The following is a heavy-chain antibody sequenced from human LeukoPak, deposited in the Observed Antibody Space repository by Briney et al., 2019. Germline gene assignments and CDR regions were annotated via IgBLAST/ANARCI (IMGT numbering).Heavy chain of an antibody. CDR2: IRNDGSDK. CDR1: GFIFSTYG. D-gene: IGHD3-10*01. J-gene: IGHJ4*02. V-gene: IGHV3-30*02. CDR3: AKDRAFGQFLWGNDY. Sequence: PGGSLRLSCAASGFIFSTYGMHWVRQAPGKGREGVAFIRNDGSDKYYAVSVKGRFTISRDNSKNTLYLQMNSLRAEDTALYYCAKDRAFGQFLWGNDYWGQGTLVTVSS.